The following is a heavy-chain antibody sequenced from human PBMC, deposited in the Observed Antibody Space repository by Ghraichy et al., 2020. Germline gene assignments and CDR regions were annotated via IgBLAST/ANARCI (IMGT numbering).Heavy chain of an antibody. V-gene: IGHV1-45*02. CDR1: GYTFTYRY. J-gene: IGHJ4*02. CDR2: ITPFNGNT. Sequence: SVKVSCKASGYTFTYRYLHWVRQAPGQALEWMGWITPFNGNTNYAQKFQDRVTITRDRSMNTAYMELSSLRSEEPAMYFCARSMSGSFPWPIDYWGQGTLVTVSS. D-gene: IGHD2-15*01. CDR3: ARSMSGSFPWPIDY.